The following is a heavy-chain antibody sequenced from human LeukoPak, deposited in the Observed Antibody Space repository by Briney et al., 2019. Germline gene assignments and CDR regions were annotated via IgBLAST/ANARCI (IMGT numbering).Heavy chain of an antibody. CDR3: ARVRAAAVQYYFDY. Sequence: ASVKVSCKASGYTFTSYAMHWVRQAPGQRLEWMGWINAGNGNTKYSQKFQGRVTITRDTSASTAYMELSSLRSEDTAVYYCARVRAAAVQYYFDYWGQGTLDTVSS. J-gene: IGHJ4*02. V-gene: IGHV1-3*01. D-gene: IGHD6-13*01. CDR2: INAGNGNT. CDR1: GYTFTSYA.